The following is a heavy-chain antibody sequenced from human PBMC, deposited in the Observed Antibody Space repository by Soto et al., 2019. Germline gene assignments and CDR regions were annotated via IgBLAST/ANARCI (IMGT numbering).Heavy chain of an antibody. J-gene: IGHJ3*02. V-gene: IGHV4-30-4*01. D-gene: IGHD2-15*01. CDR3: ARGSSGHGPVVGFEI. CDR2: IYHSEST. Sequence: SETLSLTCTVSGDSISSGDHYWSWIRQPPGKGPEWIGFIYHSESTYYNPSLQSRVTISVDTSKNQFSLKLNSVTAADTAVYYCARGSSGHGPVVGFEIWGRGTTVTVSS. CDR1: GDSISSGDHY.